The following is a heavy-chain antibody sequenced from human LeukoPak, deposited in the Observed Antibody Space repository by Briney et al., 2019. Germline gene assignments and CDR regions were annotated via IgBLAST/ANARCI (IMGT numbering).Heavy chain of an antibody. V-gene: IGHV4-61*02. Sequence: PSETLSLTCTVPGGSVSNGSYYWSWIRQAAGKGLEWIGRIYTSGSTSCNPSLKSRVTISLDMSKNQFSLKLSSVTAADTAVYYCARGGYYGSGNDFRFDPWGQGTLVTVSS. D-gene: IGHD3-10*01. J-gene: IGHJ5*02. CDR3: ARGGYYGSGNDFRFDP. CDR2: IYTSGST. CDR1: GGSVSNGSYY.